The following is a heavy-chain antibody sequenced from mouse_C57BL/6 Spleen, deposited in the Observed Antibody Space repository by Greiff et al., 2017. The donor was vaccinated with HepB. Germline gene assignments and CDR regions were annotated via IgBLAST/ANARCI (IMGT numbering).Heavy chain of an antibody. D-gene: IGHD1-1*01. CDR2: LDPETGGT. CDR1: GYTFTDYE. CDR3: TRWPLITTVVGGDY. V-gene: IGHV1-15*01. J-gene: IGHJ2*01. Sequence: QVQLQQSGAELVRPGASVTLSCKASGYTFTDYEMHWVKQTPVHGLEWIGALDPETGGTAYNQKFKGKAILTADKSSSTAYMELRSLTSEDSAVYYCTRWPLITTVVGGDYWGQGTTLTVSS.